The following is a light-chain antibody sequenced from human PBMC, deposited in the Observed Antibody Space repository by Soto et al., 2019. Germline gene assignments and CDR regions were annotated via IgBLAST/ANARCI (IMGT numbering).Light chain of an antibody. V-gene: IGLV2-14*01. CDR3: CSYAGSSTPYV. CDR2: EVS. Sequence: QSVLAQPASVSGSPGQSITISCTGTSSDVGGYKYVSWYQHHPGKAPKLMISEVSNRPSGVSTRFSGSKSGNTASLTISGLQAEDEADYYCCSYAGSSTPYVFGTGTKVTVL. J-gene: IGLJ1*01. CDR1: SSDVGGYKY.